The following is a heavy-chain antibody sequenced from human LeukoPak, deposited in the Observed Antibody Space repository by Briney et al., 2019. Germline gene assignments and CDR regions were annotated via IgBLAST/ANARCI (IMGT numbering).Heavy chain of an antibody. Sequence: GASVKVSCKASGYTFTGNHMHWVRQAPGQGLEWMGVINPSGGRTTYAQKFQGRVTMTSDTSTSTVYMELSSLRSEDTAVYYCSRDLGGSYFDYWGQGTLVTVSS. CDR2: INPSGGRT. V-gene: IGHV1-46*01. J-gene: IGHJ4*02. D-gene: IGHD1-26*01. CDR3: SRDLGGSYFDY. CDR1: GYTFTGNH.